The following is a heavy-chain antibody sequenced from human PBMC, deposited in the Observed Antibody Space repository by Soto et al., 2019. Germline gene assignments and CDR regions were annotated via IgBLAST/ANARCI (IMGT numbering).Heavy chain of an antibody. CDR2: INHSGST. J-gene: IGHJ4*02. Sequence: SETLSLTCAVYGGSFSGYYWSWIRQPPGKGLEWIGEINHSGSTNYNPSLKSRVTISVDTSKNQFSLKLSSVTAADTAVYYCARVRIAALPIDYWGQGTLVTVSS. CDR3: ARVRIAALPIDY. D-gene: IGHD6-6*01. CDR1: GGSFSGYY. V-gene: IGHV4-34*01.